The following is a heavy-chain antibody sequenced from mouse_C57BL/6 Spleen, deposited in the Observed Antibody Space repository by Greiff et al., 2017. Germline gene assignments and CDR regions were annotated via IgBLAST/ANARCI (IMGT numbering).Heavy chain of an antibody. CDR1: GYTFTSYW. Sequence: QVHVKQPGAELVKPGASVKMSCKASGYTFTSYWITWVKQRPGQGLEWIGDIYPGSGSTNYNEKFKSKATLTVDTSSSTAYMQLSSLTSEDSAVYYCARGGYDKAWFAYWGQGTLVTVSA. CDR3: ARGGYDKAWFAY. CDR2: IYPGSGST. J-gene: IGHJ3*01. D-gene: IGHD2-2*01. V-gene: IGHV1-55*01.